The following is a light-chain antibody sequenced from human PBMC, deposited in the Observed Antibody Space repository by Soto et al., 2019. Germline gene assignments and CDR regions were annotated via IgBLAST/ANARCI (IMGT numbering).Light chain of an antibody. CDR2: DTS. CDR3: QQSFRTRYT. J-gene: IGKJ2*01. Sequence: DIQMTQSPSSLSASVGDRVTITCRASQSIITYLNWYQQKPGTAPKLLIYDTSSLQSGIPSRFSGSGSGTDITLTISSLQPEDFATYYCQQSFRTRYTFGQGTKLEIK. CDR1: QSIITY. V-gene: IGKV1-39*01.